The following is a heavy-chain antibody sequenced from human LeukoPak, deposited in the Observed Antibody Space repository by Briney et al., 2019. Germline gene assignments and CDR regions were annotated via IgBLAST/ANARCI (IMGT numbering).Heavy chain of an antibody. J-gene: IGHJ3*02. CDR1: GFNFNSYS. Sequence: GGSLRLSCEASGFNFNSYSFNWVRQAPGKGLEWISYINSVGGTTFYADSVKGRFTISRDNAKNTVYLQMDSLRAEDAAKYYCARSIMYGDHGEDIWGQGTVVAVSS. CDR2: INSVGGTT. D-gene: IGHD4-17*01. V-gene: IGHV3-48*04. CDR3: ARSIMYGDHGEDI.